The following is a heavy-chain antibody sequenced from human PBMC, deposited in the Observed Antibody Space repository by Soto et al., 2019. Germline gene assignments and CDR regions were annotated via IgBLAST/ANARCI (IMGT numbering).Heavy chain of an antibody. J-gene: IGHJ5*02. CDR1: GGSISSSSYY. CDR2: IYYSGST. CDR3: ATQEVGGSYVYTFDP. D-gene: IGHD1-26*01. V-gene: IGHV4-39*02. Sequence: QLQLQESGPGLVKPSETLSLTCTVSGGSISSSSYYWGWIRQPPGKGLVWIGSIYYSGSTYYNPSLKSRVTISVDTSKNHFSLKLSSVTAADTAVYYCATQEVGGSYVYTFDPWGQGTLVTVSS.